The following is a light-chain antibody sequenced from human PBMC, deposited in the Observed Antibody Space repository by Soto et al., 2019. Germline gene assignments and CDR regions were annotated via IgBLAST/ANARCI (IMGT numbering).Light chain of an antibody. Sequence: QSVLTQPPSASGTPGQRVTISCSGSSSNIGSNTVNWYQQLPGTAPKLLIYSNNHRPSGVPDRFSGSKSGTSASLAISGLQSEDEADYYCAAWDDSRNGQVFGTGTKLTVL. CDR1: SSNIGSNT. CDR3: AAWDDSRNGQV. J-gene: IGLJ1*01. CDR2: SNN. V-gene: IGLV1-44*01.